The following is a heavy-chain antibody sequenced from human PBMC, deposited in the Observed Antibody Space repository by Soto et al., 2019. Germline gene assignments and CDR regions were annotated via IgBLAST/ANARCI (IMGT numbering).Heavy chain of an antibody. V-gene: IGHV6-1*01. Sequence: QVQLQQSGPGLVKPSQTLSLTCAISGDSVSSNSAAWNWIRQSPSRGLEWLGRTYYRSKWYNDYAVSVKSLITINPDTSKNQFSLQLNSVTPEDTAVYYCARDRPPLYSSGWYGLFWFDPWGQGTLVTVSS. D-gene: IGHD6-19*01. J-gene: IGHJ5*02. CDR1: GDSVSSNSAA. CDR2: TYYRSKWYN. CDR3: ARDRPPLYSSGWYGLFWFDP.